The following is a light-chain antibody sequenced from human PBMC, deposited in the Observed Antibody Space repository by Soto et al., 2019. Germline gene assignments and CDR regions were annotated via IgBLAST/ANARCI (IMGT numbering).Light chain of an antibody. CDR2: EVT. J-gene: IGLJ1*01. CDR1: SSDVGGYNY. Sequence: QSALTQPPSASGSAGQSVTISCTGTSSDVGGYNYVSWYQQRPGKAPQLILYEVTKRPSGVPGRFSGSKSGNTASLTVSGLQAEDEAAYYCTSYAGSNIYVFGTGTKVTVL. CDR3: TSYAGSNIYV. V-gene: IGLV2-8*01.